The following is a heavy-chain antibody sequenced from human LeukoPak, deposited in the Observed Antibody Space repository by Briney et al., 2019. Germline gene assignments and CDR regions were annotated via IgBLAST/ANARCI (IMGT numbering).Heavy chain of an antibody. CDR2: ISYDGSDK. D-gene: IGHD2-2*01. V-gene: IGHV3-30*04. CDR1: GFTFRTYA. J-gene: IGHJ4*02. Sequence: GGSLRLSCAASGFTFRTYAMHWVRQAPGKGLEWLALISYDGSDKYYAESVKGRITISRDNSKKTLYVQMNSLRTEDTAVYYCARADTTEYSTSCFDFWGQGALVIVSS. CDR3: ARADTTEYSTSCFDF.